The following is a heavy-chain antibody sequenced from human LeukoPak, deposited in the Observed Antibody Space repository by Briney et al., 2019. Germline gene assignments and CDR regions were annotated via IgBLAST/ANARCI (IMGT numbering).Heavy chain of an antibody. J-gene: IGHJ4*02. CDR1: GGSITSYY. V-gene: IGHV4-59*01. CDR2: IYYSEST. Sequence: SETLSLTCSVSGGSITSYYWTWIRQPPGKGLEWIGYIYYSESTNYNPSLKSRVTISLDTSKNQSSLKLNSVTAADTAVYYCASSPPQNYYDSSAYFDYWGQGTLVTVSS. D-gene: IGHD3-22*01. CDR3: ASSPPQNYYDSSAYFDY.